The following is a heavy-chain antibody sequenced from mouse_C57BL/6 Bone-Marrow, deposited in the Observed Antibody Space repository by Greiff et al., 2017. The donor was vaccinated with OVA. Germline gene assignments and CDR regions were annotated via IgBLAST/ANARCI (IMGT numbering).Heavy chain of an antibody. CDR2: INPGSGGT. CDR3: ARSDYYGSSYDYFDY. D-gene: IGHD1-1*01. CDR1: GYAFTNYL. V-gene: IGHV1-54*01. J-gene: IGHJ2*01. Sequence: VQLQQSGAELVRPGTSVKVSCKASGYAFTNYLIEWVKQRPGQGLEWIGVINPGSGGTNYNEKFKGKATLTADKSSSTAYMQLSSLTSEDSAVYFCARSDYYGSSYDYFDYWGQGTTLTVSS.